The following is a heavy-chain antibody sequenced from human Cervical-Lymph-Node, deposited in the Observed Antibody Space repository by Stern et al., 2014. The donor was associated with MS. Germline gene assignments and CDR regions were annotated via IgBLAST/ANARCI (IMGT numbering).Heavy chain of an antibody. J-gene: IGHJ4*02. CDR2: IVHSGST. CDR3: ARIFGGNFDN. V-gene: IGHV4-30-2*01. D-gene: IGHD4-23*01. CDR1: GGSISSGDYS. Sequence: QVQLVESGSGLVKPSQTLSLTCAVSGGSISSGDYSWSWIRQPPGKSLEWIGYIVHSGSTYYNPSLKSRVSISVGRSKNQFSLKLSSVTAADTAMYYCARIFGGNFDNWGQGTLVTVSS.